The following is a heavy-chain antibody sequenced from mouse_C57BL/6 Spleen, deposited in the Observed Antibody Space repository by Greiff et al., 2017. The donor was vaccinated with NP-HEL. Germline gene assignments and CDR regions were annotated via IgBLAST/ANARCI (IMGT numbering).Heavy chain of an antibody. J-gene: IGHJ4*01. D-gene: IGHD2-3*01. V-gene: IGHV1-64*01. CDR1: GYTFTSYW. Sequence: QVQLQQPGAELVKPGASVKLSCKASGYTFTSYWMHWVKQRPGQGLEWIGMIHPNSGSTNYNEKFKSKATLTVDKSSSTAYMQLSSLTSEDSAVYYCARSLYDGYYVRDYYAMDYWGQGTSVTVSS. CDR3: ARSLYDGYYVRDYYAMDY. CDR2: IHPNSGST.